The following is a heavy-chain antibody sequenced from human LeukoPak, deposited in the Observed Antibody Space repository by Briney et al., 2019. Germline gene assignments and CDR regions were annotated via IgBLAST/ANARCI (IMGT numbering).Heavy chain of an antibody. CDR1: GGSISSYY. Sequence: ASGTLSLTCTVSGGSISSYYWSWIRQPAGKGLEWIGRIYTSGSTNYNPSLKSRVTMSVDTSKNQFSLKLSSVTAADTAVYYCARDKVVPASLGYMDVWGKGTTVTVSS. D-gene: IGHD2-2*01. CDR3: ARDKVVPASLGYMDV. CDR2: IYTSGST. V-gene: IGHV4-4*07. J-gene: IGHJ6*03.